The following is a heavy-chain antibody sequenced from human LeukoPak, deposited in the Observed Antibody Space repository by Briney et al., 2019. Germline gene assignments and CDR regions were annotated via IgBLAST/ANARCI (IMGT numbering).Heavy chain of an antibody. V-gene: IGHV3-23*01. J-gene: IGHJ4*02. CDR3: AKALGVQLWTGGFDY. CDR1: GFTFSSYA. CDR2: ISGSGGST. Sequence: PGGSLRLSCAASGFTFSSYAMSWVRQAPGKGLEWVSAISGSGGSTYYADSVKGRFTISRDNSKNTLYLQMNSLRAEDTAIYYCAKALGVQLWTGGFDYWGQGTLVTVSS. D-gene: IGHD5-18*01.